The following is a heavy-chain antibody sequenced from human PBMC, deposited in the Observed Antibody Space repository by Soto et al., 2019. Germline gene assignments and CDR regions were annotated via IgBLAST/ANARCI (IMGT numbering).Heavy chain of an antibody. CDR2: ISSNTI. Sequence: GGSLRLSCAASGFTFSRYWMHWVRQAPGEGQGLRRGLEWVSYISSNTIYYADSVKGRFTISRDNAKNSLYLQMNSLRAEDTAVYYCAGNSGTYFTYFDYWGQGTLVTVSS. D-gene: IGHD1-26*01. J-gene: IGHJ4*02. CDR3: AGNSGTYFTYFDY. CDR1: GFTFSRYW. V-gene: IGHV3-30*03.